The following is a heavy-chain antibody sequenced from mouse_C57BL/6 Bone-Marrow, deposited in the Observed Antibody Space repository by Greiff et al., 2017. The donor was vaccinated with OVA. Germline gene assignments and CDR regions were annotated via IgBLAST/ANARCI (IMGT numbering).Heavy chain of an antibody. CDR3: AIIYYDYDGRVMDY. Sequence: VQLQQSGPELVKPGDSVKISCKASGYAFSSSWMNWVKQRPGKGLEWIGRIYPGDGDTNYNGTFKGKATRTADKSSSTSYMQLSSLTSEDSAVYFCAIIYYDYDGRVMDYWGQGTSVTVSS. J-gene: IGHJ4*01. CDR1: GYAFSSSW. V-gene: IGHV1-82*01. D-gene: IGHD2-4*01. CDR2: IYPGDGDT.